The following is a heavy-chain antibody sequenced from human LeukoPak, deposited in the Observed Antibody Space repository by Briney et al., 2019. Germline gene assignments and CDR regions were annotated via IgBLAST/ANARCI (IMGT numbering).Heavy chain of an antibody. V-gene: IGHV3-7*01. CDR1: GFTFSNAW. Sequence: GGSLRLSCAASGFTFSNAWMSWVRQAPGKGLEWVANIKQDGSETFYADSTRGRFTVFRDNAKNSVYLQMNSLRVDDTAIYYCARESLLGTTDDAFDIWGQGTMVTVSS. CDR2: IKQDGSET. D-gene: IGHD1-26*01. J-gene: IGHJ3*02. CDR3: ARESLLGTTDDAFDI.